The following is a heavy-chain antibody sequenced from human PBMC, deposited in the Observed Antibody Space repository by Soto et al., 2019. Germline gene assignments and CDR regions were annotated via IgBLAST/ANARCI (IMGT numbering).Heavy chain of an antibody. CDR1: GGSFSGYY. J-gene: IGHJ4*02. CDR3: ARTTVTTTLTFDY. D-gene: IGHD4-17*01. Sequence: SETLSLTCAVYGGSFSGYYWSWIRQPPGKGLEWIGEINHSGSTNYNPSLKSRVTTSVDTSKNQFSLKLSSVTAADTAVYYCARTTVTTTLTFDYWGQGTLVTVSS. V-gene: IGHV4-34*01. CDR2: INHSGST.